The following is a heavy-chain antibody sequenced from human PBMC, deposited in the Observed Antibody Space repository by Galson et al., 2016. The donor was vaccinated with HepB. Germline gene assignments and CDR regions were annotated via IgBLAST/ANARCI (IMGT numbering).Heavy chain of an antibody. D-gene: IGHD3-16*01. CDR1: RFNCYRHE. J-gene: IGHJ4*02. CDR2: ISSSGDIT. Sequence: SLRLSCAASRFNCYRHEMNWVRQTPGKGLEWISYISSSGDITRYADAVKGRFTVSRDNTENSLYLLMDTLRLEDTAVYYCASSDASCPNYWGQGTLVTVSS. CDR3: ASSDASCPNY. V-gene: IGHV3-48*03.